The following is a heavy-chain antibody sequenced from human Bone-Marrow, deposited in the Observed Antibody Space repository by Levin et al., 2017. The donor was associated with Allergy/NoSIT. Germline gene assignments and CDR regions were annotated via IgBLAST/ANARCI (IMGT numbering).Heavy chain of an antibody. CDR2: ISSSSRHI. D-gene: IGHD5-24*01. J-gene: IGHJ4*02. CDR1: GFTFLSYT. V-gene: IGHV3-21*01. CDR3: ARGLRGMATITGVHS. Sequence: LSLTCAASGFTFLSYTMAWVRQAPGKGLEWVSSISSSSRHIYYADSLKGRFTISRDNAQNSLYLQMSSLRVEDTAVYYCARGLRGMATITGVHSWGQGTLVTVSS.